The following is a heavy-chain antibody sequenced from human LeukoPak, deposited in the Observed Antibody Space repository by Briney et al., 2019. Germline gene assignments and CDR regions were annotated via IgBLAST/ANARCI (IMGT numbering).Heavy chain of an antibody. J-gene: IGHJ5*02. V-gene: IGHV3-11*01. D-gene: IGHD2-2*01. CDR3: ATHWPAQGHQSDP. Sequence: GGSLRLSCAASGFTFSDYYMSWIRQAPGKGLEWVSYISRSGSTIYYADSVKGRFTISRDNAKNSLYLQMNSLRAEDTAVYYCATHWPAQGHQSDPWGQGTLVTVSS. CDR1: GFTFSDYY. CDR2: ISRSGSTI.